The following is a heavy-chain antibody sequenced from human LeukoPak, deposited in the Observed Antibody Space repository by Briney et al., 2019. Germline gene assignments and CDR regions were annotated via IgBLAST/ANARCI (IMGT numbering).Heavy chain of an antibody. V-gene: IGHV3-74*01. D-gene: IGHD3-3*01. CDR3: VRGQTIDY. J-gene: IGHJ4*02. Sequence: PGGSLTLSCTTSGFTFSNYWMYWVRQAPRKGLMWVSRIKSDGTGITYTDSVEGRFTISRDNAKNTLYLQMNSLRDEDTAVYYCVRGQTIDYWGQGTLVTVSS. CDR2: IKSDGTGI. CDR1: GFTFSNYW.